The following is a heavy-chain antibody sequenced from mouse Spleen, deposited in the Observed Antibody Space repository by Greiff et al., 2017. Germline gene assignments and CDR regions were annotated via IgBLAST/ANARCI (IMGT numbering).Heavy chain of an antibody. Sequence: VQLQQPGAELVRPGASVKLSCKASGYTFTSYWINWVKQRPGQGLEWIGNIYPSDSYTNYNQKFKDKATLTVDKSSSTAYMQLSSPTSEDSAVYYCTRGGNYPLDYWGQGTTLTVSS. CDR3: TRGGNYPLDY. J-gene: IGHJ2*01. D-gene: IGHD2-1*01. CDR1: GYTFTSYW. V-gene: IGHV1-69*02. CDR2: IYPSDSYT.